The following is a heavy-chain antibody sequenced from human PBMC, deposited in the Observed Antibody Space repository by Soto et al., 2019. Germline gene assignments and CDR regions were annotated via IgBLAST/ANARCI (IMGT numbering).Heavy chain of an antibody. V-gene: IGHV3-11*01. D-gene: IGHD3-3*01. CDR2: ISSSGSTI. J-gene: IGHJ6*02. CDR3: ASNDLWSCPNRLYYYGMDV. Sequence: PGGSLRLSCAASGFTFSDYYMSWIRQAPGKGLEWVSYISSSGSTIYYADSVKGRFTISRDNAKNSLYLQMNSLRAEDTAVYYCASNDLWSCPNRLYYYGMDVWGQGTTVTVSS. CDR1: GFTFSDYY.